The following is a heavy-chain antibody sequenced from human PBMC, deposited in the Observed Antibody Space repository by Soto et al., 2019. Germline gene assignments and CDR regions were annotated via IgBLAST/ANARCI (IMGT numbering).Heavy chain of an antibody. CDR1: GGTFSSYA. CDR3: ARDRGPSSGYYPYWFDP. D-gene: IGHD3-22*01. CDR2: IIPIFGTA. J-gene: IGHJ5*02. Sequence: QVQLVQSGAEVKKPGSSVKVSCKASGGTFSSYAISWVRQAPGQEIAWMGEIIPIFGTANYAQKFQGRVTITADESTSTAYMELSSLRSEDTAVYYCARDRGPSSGYYPYWFDPWGQGTLVTVSS. V-gene: IGHV1-69*12.